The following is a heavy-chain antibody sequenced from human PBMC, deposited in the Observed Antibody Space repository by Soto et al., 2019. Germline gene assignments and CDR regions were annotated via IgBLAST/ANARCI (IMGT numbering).Heavy chain of an antibody. CDR2: ISSSSSYI. CDR1: GFTFSSYS. V-gene: IGHV3-21*01. Sequence: EVQLVESGGGLVKPGGSLRLSCAASGFTFSSYSMNWVRQAPGKGLEWVSSISSSSSYIYYADSVKGRFTISRDNDKNSLYLQMNSLRAEDTAVYYCARDPGMRDAPCYWGQGTLVTASS. CDR3: ARDPGMRDAPCY. J-gene: IGHJ4*02.